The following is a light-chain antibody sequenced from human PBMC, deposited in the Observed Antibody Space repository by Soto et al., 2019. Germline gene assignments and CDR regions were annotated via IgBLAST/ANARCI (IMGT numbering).Light chain of an antibody. CDR3: SSSTTTTSLMV. CDR2: DVS. J-gene: IGLJ3*02. V-gene: IGLV2-14*01. CDR1: SNDIGDYNY. Sequence: QSVLTQPASVSGAPGQSIPISCTGTSNDIGDYNYVSWYQQHPVKVPTLVIYDVSHRPSGVSNRFTGSKSGNTASLTISGLQAEDEADYYCSSSTTTTSLMVFGGGTKVTVL.